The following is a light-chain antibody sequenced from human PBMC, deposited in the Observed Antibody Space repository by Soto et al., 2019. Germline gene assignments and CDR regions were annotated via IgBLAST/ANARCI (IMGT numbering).Light chain of an antibody. V-gene: IGKV1-33*01. J-gene: IGKJ1*01. CDR3: QHYDSVLTWT. CDR2: DVF. CDR1: QDISNN. Sequence: DIQMPQSPPSLSGFVGDRVSITCQSSQDISNNLNWYQHKAGEAPKLLISDVFNQETGVPSRFSGGGSGTDFTLTISSLQPEDTATYYCQHYDSVLTWTFGQGTKVDIK.